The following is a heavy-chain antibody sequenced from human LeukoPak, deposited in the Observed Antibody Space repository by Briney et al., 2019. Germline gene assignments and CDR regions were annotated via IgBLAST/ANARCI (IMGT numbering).Heavy chain of an antibody. CDR3: AKFAPWGKIYDSSGYYPY. CDR2: ISGSGGST. V-gene: IGHV3-23*01. Sequence: PGGSLRLSCVTSGLTFSNYYMTWIRQAPGKGLEWVSAISGSGGSTYYADSVKGRFTISRDNSKNTLYLQMNSLRAEDTAVYYCAKFAPWGKIYDSSGYYPYWGQGALVTVSS. CDR1: GLTFSNYY. D-gene: IGHD3-22*01. J-gene: IGHJ4*02.